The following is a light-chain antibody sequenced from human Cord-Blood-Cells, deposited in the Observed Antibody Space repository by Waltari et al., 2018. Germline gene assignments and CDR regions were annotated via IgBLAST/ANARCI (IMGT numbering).Light chain of an antibody. Sequence: QSALTQPASVSGSPGQSITISCPGTSSDVGGYNYVPWYQQPPGKAPKLMIYDVSKRPSGVSNRFSGSKSGNTASLTISGLQAEDEADYYCSSYTSSSTFWVFGGGTKLTVL. CDR2: DVS. CDR3: SSYTSSSTFWV. V-gene: IGLV2-14*01. J-gene: IGLJ3*02. CDR1: SSDVGGYNY.